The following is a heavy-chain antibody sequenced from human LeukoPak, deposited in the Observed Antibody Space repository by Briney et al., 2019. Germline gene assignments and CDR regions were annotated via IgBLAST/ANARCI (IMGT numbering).Heavy chain of an antibody. CDR1: GFTFSTYG. CDR3: ARRSSVDHYYHGMDV. D-gene: IGHD5-12*01. Sequence: GALRLSCTASGFTFSTYGMHWVRQAPGKGLEWVAVISYDGGNKYFPDSLKGRFTISRDNSKNTLYLQMNSLRAEDTAVYFCARRSSVDHYYHGMDVWGQGTTVTVSS. V-gene: IGHV3-30*03. CDR2: ISYDGGNK. J-gene: IGHJ6*02.